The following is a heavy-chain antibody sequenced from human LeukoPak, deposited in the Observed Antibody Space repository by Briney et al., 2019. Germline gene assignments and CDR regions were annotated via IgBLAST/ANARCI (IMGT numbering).Heavy chain of an antibody. J-gene: IGHJ3*02. Sequence: GASVKVSCKASGGTFSSYAISWVRQAPGQGLEWMGGIIPIFGTANYAQKFQGRVTITADESTSTAYMELSSLRSEDTAVYYCAISRVGATYDAFDIWGQGTMVTVSS. D-gene: IGHD1-26*01. CDR2: IIPIFGTA. V-gene: IGHV1-69*13. CDR3: AISRVGATYDAFDI. CDR1: GGTFSSYA.